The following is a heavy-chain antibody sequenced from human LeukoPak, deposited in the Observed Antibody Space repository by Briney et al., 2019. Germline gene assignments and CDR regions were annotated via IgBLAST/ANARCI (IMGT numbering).Heavy chain of an antibody. V-gene: IGHV1-18*01. CDR1: GYTFTSYG. D-gene: IGHD2-2*01. J-gene: IGHJ4*02. CDR3: ARCFDFDCSSTSCYDGCRDY. CDR2: ISAYNGNT. Sequence: ASVKVSCKASGYTFTSYGISGVRQAPGQGLEWMGWISAYNGNTNYAQKLQGRVTMTTDTSTSTAYMELRSLRSDDTAVYYCARCFDFDCSSTSCYDGCRDYWGQGTLVTVSS.